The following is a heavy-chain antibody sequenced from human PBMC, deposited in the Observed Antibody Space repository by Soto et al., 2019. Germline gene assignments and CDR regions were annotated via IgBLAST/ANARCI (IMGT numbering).Heavy chain of an antibody. J-gene: IGHJ4*02. CDR3: TGEVASGY. CDR2: ISRDGGTK. D-gene: IGHD2-8*02. V-gene: IGHV3-30*03. CDR1: GFTVSTYG. Sequence: QVQLVESGGGVVQPGRSLRLSCAVSGFTVSTYGMHWVRQAPGKGLEWVAVISRDGGTKYYVDSVKGRFTISRDNSRNTLFLEMNSRRSDDMAVYYCTGEVASGYWGQGTLVNVSS.